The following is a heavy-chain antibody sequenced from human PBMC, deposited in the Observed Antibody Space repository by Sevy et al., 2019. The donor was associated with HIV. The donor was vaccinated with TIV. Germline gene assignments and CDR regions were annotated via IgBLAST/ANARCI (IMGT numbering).Heavy chain of an antibody. CDR1: GFSFRSYW. D-gene: IGHD4-17*01. CDR2: IYQDGSEK. Sequence: GGSLRLSCAASGFSFRSYWMTWVRQAPGKGLEWVASIYQDGSEKYYMDSVKGRFTVSRDKGKNSLFLQMNSLRVEDTAVYYCAREGSYGDYMLSYYYGMDVWGQGTTVTVSS. J-gene: IGHJ6*02. CDR3: AREGSYGDYMLSYYYGMDV. V-gene: IGHV3-7*01.